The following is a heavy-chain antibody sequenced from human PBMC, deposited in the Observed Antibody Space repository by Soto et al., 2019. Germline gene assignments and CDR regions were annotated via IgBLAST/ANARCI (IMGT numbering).Heavy chain of an antibody. CDR3: TPGHGFNGASFDY. Sequence: QVQLVQSGAEVKKPGSSVKVSCKTSGGTFGSYSVSWVRQAPGQGLEWMGGIIPIFSIPTYAQKFQVRVTVSADESTSTASMGLSGLGSEDTAIYYRTPGHGFNGASFDYWGQGTLVTVSS. CDR2: IIPIFSIP. V-gene: IGHV1-69*01. CDR1: GGTFGSYS. D-gene: IGHD2-8*01. J-gene: IGHJ4*02.